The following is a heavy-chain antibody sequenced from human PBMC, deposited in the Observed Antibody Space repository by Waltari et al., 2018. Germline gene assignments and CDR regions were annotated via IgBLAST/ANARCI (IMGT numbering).Heavy chain of an antibody. CDR1: GFTFSSYA. CDR2: IGGSGGDT. D-gene: IGHD5-18*01. CDR3: AKDGGVYDSYGYWGPGYFDY. J-gene: IGHJ4*02. Sequence: EVQLLESGGGLVQPGGSLRLSCAASGFTFSSYAMSWVRQAPGKGLEGVSAIGGSGGDTSYADSVKGRLTNARDNAKNTLYLQMNSLRAEDTAVYYCAKDGGVYDSYGYWGPGYFDYWGQGTLVTVSS. V-gene: IGHV3-23*01.